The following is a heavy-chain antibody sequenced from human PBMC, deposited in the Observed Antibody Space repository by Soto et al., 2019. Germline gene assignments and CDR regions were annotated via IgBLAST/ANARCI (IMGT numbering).Heavy chain of an antibody. CDR2: ISGSGGST. J-gene: IGHJ4*02. Sequence: PWGSLRLSCGASGFTFSSYAMIWVRQAPGKGLEWVSVISGSGGSTYYADSVKGRFTISRDNSKNTLSLQMNSLRAEDTAVYYWAKGSSHSCYGACEYWGQETLVTVSS. D-gene: IGHD2-2*01. CDR3: AKGSSHSCYGACEY. V-gene: IGHV3-23*01. CDR1: GFTFSSYA.